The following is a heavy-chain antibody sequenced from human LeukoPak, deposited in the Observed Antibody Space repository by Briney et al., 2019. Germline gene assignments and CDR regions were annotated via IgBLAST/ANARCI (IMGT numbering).Heavy chain of an antibody. D-gene: IGHD3-3*01. CDR2: IIPIFGTA. J-gene: IGHJ3*02. Sequence: SVKVSCKASGGTFSSYAISWVRQAPGQGLEWMGGIIPIFGTANYAQKFQGRVTITTDESTSTAYMELSSLRSEDTAVYYCARDRFTIFGVVNDAFDIWGQGTTVTVSS. V-gene: IGHV1-69*05. CDR3: ARDRFTIFGVVNDAFDI. CDR1: GGTFSSYA.